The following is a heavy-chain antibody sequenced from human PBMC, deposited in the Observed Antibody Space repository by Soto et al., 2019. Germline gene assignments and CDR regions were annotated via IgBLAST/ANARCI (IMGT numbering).Heavy chain of an antibody. Sequence: VKVSCKASGYTFTSYDINWVRQATGQGLEWMGWMNPNSGNTGYAQKFQGRVTMTRNTSISTAYMELSSLRSEDTAVYYCARAHYYDSSGYYPNFDYWGQGTLVTVSS. J-gene: IGHJ4*02. CDR2: MNPNSGNT. V-gene: IGHV1-8*01. CDR1: GYTFTSYD. CDR3: ARAHYYDSSGYYPNFDY. D-gene: IGHD3-22*01.